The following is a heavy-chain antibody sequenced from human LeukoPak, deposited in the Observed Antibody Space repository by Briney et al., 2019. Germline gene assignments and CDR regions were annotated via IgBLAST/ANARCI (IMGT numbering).Heavy chain of an antibody. CDR2: ISWDVGST. Sequence: GGSLRLSCAASGFTFDDYAMHWVRQAPGKGLEWVSLISWDVGSTYYADSVKGRFTISRDNSKNSLYLQMNSLRAEDTALYYCARGRTDYDSTFDYWGQGTLVTVSS. V-gene: IGHV3-43D*03. D-gene: IGHD3-22*01. CDR1: GFTFDDYA. CDR3: ARGRTDYDSTFDY. J-gene: IGHJ4*02.